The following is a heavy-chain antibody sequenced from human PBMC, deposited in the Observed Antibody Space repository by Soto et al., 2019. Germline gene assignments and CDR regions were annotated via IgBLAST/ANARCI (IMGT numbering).Heavy chain of an antibody. D-gene: IGHD6-19*01. CDR3: ARDVLRSGRSYYFDD. CDR1: GYTFTSYG. Sequence: ASVKVSCKASGYTFTSYGISWVRQAPGQGLEWMGWISAYNGNTNYAQKLQGRVTMTTDTSTSTAYMELRSLRSDDAAVYYCARDVLRSGRSYYFDDWGQGTLVTLSS. V-gene: IGHV1-18*01. J-gene: IGHJ4*02. CDR2: ISAYNGNT.